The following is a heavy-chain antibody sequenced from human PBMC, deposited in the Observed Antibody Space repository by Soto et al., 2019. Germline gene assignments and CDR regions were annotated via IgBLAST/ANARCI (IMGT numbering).Heavy chain of an antibody. CDR3: ARQMAANTTGIDYFYYYMDG. V-gene: IGHV5-51*01. Sequence: GESLKISCKGSGYSFTSYWIGWVRQMPGKGLEWMGIIYPGDSDTRYSPSFQGQVTISADKSISTAYLQWSSLKASDTAMYYCARQMAANTTGIDYFYYYMDGWGKGTTVTVS. CDR2: IYPGDSDT. D-gene: IGHD1-1*01. CDR1: GYSFTSYW. J-gene: IGHJ6*03.